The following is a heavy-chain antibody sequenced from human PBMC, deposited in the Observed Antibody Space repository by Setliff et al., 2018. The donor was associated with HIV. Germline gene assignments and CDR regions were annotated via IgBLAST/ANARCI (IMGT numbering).Heavy chain of an antibody. V-gene: IGHV4-4*02. CDR1: GGPISSTNW. J-gene: IGHJ4*02. CDR3: AREEAEYYGSGSYADY. CDR2: IYHSGST. Sequence: SETLSLTCAVSGGPISSTNWWSWVRQPPGKGLEWIGEIYHSGSTNYNPSLKSRVTISVDKSKSQFSLKLSSVTAADTAVYYCAREEAEYYGSGSYADYWGQGTLVTVSS. D-gene: IGHD3-10*01.